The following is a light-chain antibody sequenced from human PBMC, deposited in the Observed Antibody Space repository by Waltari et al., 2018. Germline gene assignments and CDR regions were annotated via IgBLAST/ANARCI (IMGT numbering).Light chain of an antibody. CDR1: QGITY. Sequence: DIQMTQSPSSVSASVGDRVTITCRASQGITYLAWYQQKPGKAPKLLIYAASSLQNGVPSRFSGSGSWTDFTLTIGSLQPEDFAVYYCQQRNNWPLTFGGGTKVEIK. CDR2: AAS. CDR3: QQRNNWPLT. V-gene: IGKV1D-12*01. J-gene: IGKJ4*01.